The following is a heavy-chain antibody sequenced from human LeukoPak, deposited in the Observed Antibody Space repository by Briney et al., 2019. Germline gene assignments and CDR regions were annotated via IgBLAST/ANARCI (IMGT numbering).Heavy chain of an antibody. CDR1: GGSISSGGYS. V-gene: IGHV4-30-2*01. J-gene: IGHJ5*02. CDR2: TYHSGST. CDR3: ARGVPATVVRGLDWFDP. D-gene: IGHD3-10*01. Sequence: SETLSLTCAVSGGSISSGGYSWSWIRQPPGKGLEWIGYTYHSGSTYYNPSLKSRVTISVDRSKNQFSLKLSSVTAADTAVYYCARGVPATVVRGLDWFDPWGQGTLVTVSS.